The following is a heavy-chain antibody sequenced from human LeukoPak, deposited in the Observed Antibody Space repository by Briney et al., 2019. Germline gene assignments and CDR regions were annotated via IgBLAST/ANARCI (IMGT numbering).Heavy chain of an antibody. V-gene: IGHV3-23*01. CDR3: AYMRGLYYGIDY. J-gene: IGHJ4*02. CDR1: GFTFSSYA. CDR2: ISGSDGST. Sequence: GGSLRLSGAASGFTFSSYAMTWVRQAPGKGLEWVSSISGSDGSTYYADSVKGRFTISRDNSKNTLYLQMNSLRAEDTAVYYCAYMRGLYYGIDYWGRGTLVTVSS. D-gene: IGHD3-10*01.